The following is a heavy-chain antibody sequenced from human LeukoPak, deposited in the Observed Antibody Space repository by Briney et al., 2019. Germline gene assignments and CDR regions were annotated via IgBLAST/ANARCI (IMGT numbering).Heavy chain of an antibody. V-gene: IGHV3-64*01. Sequence: GGSLRLSCVASGFTFSSYAMHWVRQAPGKGLEYVSAISNNGGSTYYGNSVKGRFTISRDNSKTTLSLQMGSLRAEDKAVYYCARGDSGSHLDYWGQGSLVTVSS. J-gene: IGHJ4*02. CDR2: ISNNGGST. CDR3: ARGDSGSHLDY. D-gene: IGHD1-26*01. CDR1: GFTFSSYA.